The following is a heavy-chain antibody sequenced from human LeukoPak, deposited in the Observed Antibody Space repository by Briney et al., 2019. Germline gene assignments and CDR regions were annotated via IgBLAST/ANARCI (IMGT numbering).Heavy chain of an antibody. CDR1: GYPFTNYW. V-gene: IGHV5-51*01. D-gene: IGHD4-17*01. Sequence: GESLKISCQGSGYPFTNYWIGWLRQMPGKGLEWMGIIYPGDADTRYSPSFQGQVTMSADKSITTAYLQWSSLKASDTAVYYCARRLYGDYLDAFDLWGQGTMVIVSS. CDR3: ARRLYGDYLDAFDL. CDR2: IYPGDADT. J-gene: IGHJ3*01.